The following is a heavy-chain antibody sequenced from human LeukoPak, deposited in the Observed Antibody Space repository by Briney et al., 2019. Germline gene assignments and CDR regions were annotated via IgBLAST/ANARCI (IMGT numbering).Heavy chain of an antibody. Sequence: PGGSLRLSCAASGFTFSDSAMTWVRQAPRKGLDWVSLISFSGANSYYADSVKGRFTISRDNSKDTLFLQMNSLRAEDTAIYYCARDIQLSTWGLGTMVTVSS. CDR3: ARDIQLST. V-gene: IGHV3-23*01. D-gene: IGHD5-24*01. J-gene: IGHJ3*01. CDR1: GFTFSDSA. CDR2: ISFSGANS.